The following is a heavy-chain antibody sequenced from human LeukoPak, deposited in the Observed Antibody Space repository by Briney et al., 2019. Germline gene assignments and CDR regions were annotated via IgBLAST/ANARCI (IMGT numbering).Heavy chain of an antibody. CDR3: ARDNYYYDSSGYYPDAFDI. CDR1: GGSISSYY. J-gene: IGHJ3*02. Sequence: SETLSLTCTVSGGSISSYYWSWIRHPAGKGLEWIGRIYTSGSTNYKPSLKSRVTMSVDTSKDQSSLKLSSVTAADTAVYYCARDNYYYDSSGYYPDAFDIWGQGTMVTVSS. CDR2: IYTSGST. D-gene: IGHD3-22*01. V-gene: IGHV4-4*07.